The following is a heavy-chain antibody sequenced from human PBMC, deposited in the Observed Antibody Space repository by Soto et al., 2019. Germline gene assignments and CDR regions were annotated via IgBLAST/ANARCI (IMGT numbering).Heavy chain of an antibody. V-gene: IGHV3-7*01. CDR1: GLTFSSHW. CDR3: ARASLLAVGDY. Sequence: PGGSLRLSCVVSGLTFSSHWMNWLRQAPGKGPEWVANISPDGGGTYYVDSVKGRFTISRDNAKNSLFLQMNSLGVEDTAVYYCARASLLAVGDYWGQGTLVTVSS. D-gene: IGHD6-19*01. J-gene: IGHJ4*02. CDR2: ISPDGGGT.